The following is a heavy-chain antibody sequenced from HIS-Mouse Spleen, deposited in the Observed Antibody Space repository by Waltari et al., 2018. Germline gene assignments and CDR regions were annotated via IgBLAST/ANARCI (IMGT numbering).Heavy chain of an antibody. V-gene: IGHV4-39*07. D-gene: IGHD6-13*01. CDR2: IYYSGGT. Sequence: QLQLQESGPGLVKPSETLSLTCTVSGGSISSSSYYWGWIRQPPGKGLEWIGSIYYSGGTPYNPSLKSRVTISGDTSKNQFSLKLSSVTAADTAVYYCAREIPYSSSWYDWYFDLWGRGTLVTVSS. CDR1: GGSISSSSYY. J-gene: IGHJ2*01. CDR3: AREIPYSSSWYDWYFDL.